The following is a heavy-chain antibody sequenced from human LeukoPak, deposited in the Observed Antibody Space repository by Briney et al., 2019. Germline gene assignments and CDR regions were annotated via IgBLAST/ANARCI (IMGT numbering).Heavy chain of an antibody. Sequence: ASVKVSCKASGYTFTNYGISWVRQAPGQGLEWMGWISAYNGNTNYAQKLQGRVTMTTGTSTSTAYMELRSLTSDDTAVYYCARVGAYCTSTSCLDYWGQGTLATVSS. D-gene: IGHD2-2*01. V-gene: IGHV1-18*01. J-gene: IGHJ4*02. CDR2: ISAYNGNT. CDR3: ARVGAYCTSTSCLDY. CDR1: GYTFTNYG.